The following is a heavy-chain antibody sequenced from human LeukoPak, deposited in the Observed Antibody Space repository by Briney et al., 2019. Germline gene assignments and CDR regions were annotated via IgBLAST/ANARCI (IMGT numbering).Heavy chain of an antibody. V-gene: IGHV3-23*01. CDR2: ISTSGDRT. CDR1: GFTFSTYA. J-gene: IGHJ4*02. Sequence: PGGSLRLSCAASGFTFSTYAMTWVRQAPGKGLEWVSGISTSGDRTYYADSVKGRFTISRDNSKNTLYLQMNSLRAEDTAVYYCAKDIAVAGTIAGLDYWGQGTLVTVSS. CDR3: AKDIAVAGTIAGLDY. D-gene: IGHD6-19*01.